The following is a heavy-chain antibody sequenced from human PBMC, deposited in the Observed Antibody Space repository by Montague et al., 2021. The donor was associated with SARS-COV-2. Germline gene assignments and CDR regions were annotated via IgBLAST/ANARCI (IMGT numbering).Heavy chain of an antibody. CDR2: SSERRRS. V-gene: IGHV4-34*01. CDR1: GWWYTGAD. D-gene: IGHD3-16*02. CDR3: ARGQVTVFAILIAFPAAGAMDV. J-gene: IGHJ6*02. Sequence: SETLSLTCARQGWWYTGADRTRTRQNPRKQPKWNGESSERRRSNYNPSLKNRVTISVDKSKNQISLKLTSVTAADTATYYCARGQVTVFAILIAFPAAGAMDVWGQGTTVTVS.